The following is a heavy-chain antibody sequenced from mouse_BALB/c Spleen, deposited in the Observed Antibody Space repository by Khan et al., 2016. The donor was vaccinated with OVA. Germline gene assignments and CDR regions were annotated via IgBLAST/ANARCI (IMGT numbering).Heavy chain of an antibody. J-gene: IGHJ4*01. CDR3: ARQPYYHYNIMGY. Sequence: VQLQQSGPGLVAPSQSLSITCTISGFSLTNYGVHWVRQPPGKGLEWLVVIWNDGNTAYNSALKSRLTISKDNSKSQVFLKMNSLQTDDTAMYFCARQPYYHYNIMGYWGQGTSVTVSS. D-gene: IGHD2-10*01. CDR1: GFSLTNYG. V-gene: IGHV2-6-1*01. CDR2: IWNDGNT.